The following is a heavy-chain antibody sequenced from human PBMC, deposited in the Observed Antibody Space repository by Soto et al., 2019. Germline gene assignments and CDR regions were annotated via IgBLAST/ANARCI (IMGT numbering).Heavy chain of an antibody. CDR3: ANWVVREQAFDF. V-gene: IGHV3-53*01. J-gene: IGHJ3*01. CDR2: FYLADGT. Sequence: DVQVVESGGGLIQPGGSLRLSCAGSGFIVNGKKYITWVRQAPGKGLDWASGFYLADGTYYADSVKGRFTVSIDSSKNKVYLQMNNLTPENTAGYYFANWVVREQAFDFWGLGTMVTVSS. D-gene: IGHD2-15*01. CDR1: GFIVNGKKY.